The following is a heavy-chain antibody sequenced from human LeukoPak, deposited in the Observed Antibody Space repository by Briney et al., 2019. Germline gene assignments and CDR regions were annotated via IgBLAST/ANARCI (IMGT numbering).Heavy chain of an antibody. V-gene: IGHV4-61*02. J-gene: IGHJ4*02. CDR1: GGSISSGSYY. CDR3: ARRTPEAMYYFDY. Sequence: SETLSLTCTVSGGSISSGSYYWSWIRQPAGKGLEWIGRIYTSGSTNYNPSLKSRVTMSVDTSKNQFSLKLSSVTAADTAVYYCARRTPEAMYYFDYWGQGTLVTVSS. D-gene: IGHD6-25*01. CDR2: IYTSGST.